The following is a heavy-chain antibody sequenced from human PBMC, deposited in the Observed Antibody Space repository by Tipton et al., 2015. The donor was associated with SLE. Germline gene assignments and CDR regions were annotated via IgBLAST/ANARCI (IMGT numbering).Heavy chain of an antibody. Sequence: GLVKPSETLSLICTVSGGSITSSSYYWGWIRQPPGKGLEWIGNIYYSGNTYYNPSLKGRVTTSGDTSKNQVSLRLSSVTAADTAVYYCASRGRWEQPEDYWGQGTLVTVSS. CDR2: IYYSGNT. J-gene: IGHJ4*02. CDR3: ASRGRWEQPEDY. D-gene: IGHD1-26*01. CDR1: GGSITSSSYY. V-gene: IGHV4-39*07.